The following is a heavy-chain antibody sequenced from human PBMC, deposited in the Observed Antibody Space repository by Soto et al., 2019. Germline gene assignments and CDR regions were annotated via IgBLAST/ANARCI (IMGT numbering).Heavy chain of an antibody. CDR3: AREACTNGVCYNWDYYYYGMDV. V-gene: IGHV1-18*04. D-gene: IGHD2-8*01. J-gene: IGHJ6*02. CDR2: ISAYNGNT. CDR1: GYTFTSYG. Sequence: ASVKVSCKASGYTFTSYGISWVRQAPGQGLEWMGWISAYNGNTNYAQKLQGRVTMITDTSTSTAYMELRSLRSDDTAVYYCAREACTNGVCYNWDYYYYGMDVWGQGTTVTVSS.